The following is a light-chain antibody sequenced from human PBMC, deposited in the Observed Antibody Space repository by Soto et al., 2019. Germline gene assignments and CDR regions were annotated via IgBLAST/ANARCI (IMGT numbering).Light chain of an antibody. CDR1: QDISSY. V-gene: IGKV1-9*01. CDR3: QQYMSYS. CDR2: AAS. J-gene: IGKJ1*01. Sequence: DIQMTQSPSSLSASEGDRVTITCQASQDISSYLAWYQQKPGKAPKLLIYAASTLQSGVPSRFSGSGSGTEFTLTISSLQPDDFATYYCQQYMSYSFGQGTKVDIK.